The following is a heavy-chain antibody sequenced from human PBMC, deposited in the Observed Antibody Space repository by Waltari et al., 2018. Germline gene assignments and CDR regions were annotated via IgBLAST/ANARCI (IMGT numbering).Heavy chain of an antibody. Sequence: EVQLVESGGGLVKPGGSLRLSCAASGFTFSSYSMNWVRQAPGKGLEWVSSISSSSIYIYYADSVKGRFTISRDNAKNSLYLQMNSLRAEDTAVYYCARDPDILTGYLDYWGQGTLVTVSS. CDR2: ISSSSIYI. CDR3: ARDPDILTGYLDY. CDR1: GFTFSSYS. V-gene: IGHV3-21*01. J-gene: IGHJ4*02. D-gene: IGHD3-9*01.